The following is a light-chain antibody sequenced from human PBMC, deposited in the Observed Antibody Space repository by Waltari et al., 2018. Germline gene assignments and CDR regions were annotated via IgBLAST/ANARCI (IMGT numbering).Light chain of an antibody. Sequence: IQMTQSPSSLSASVGDRVTITCRASQDVGNSLAWYQGRPGKDPKLLVYAASSLESGVPTKVRDDGSGTDDARSISGLPPEDFATYYCQQYYVMPRTFGGGTKVEI. CDR3: QQYYVMPRT. V-gene: IGKV1-NL1*01. CDR1: QDVGNS. J-gene: IGKJ4*01. CDR2: AAS.